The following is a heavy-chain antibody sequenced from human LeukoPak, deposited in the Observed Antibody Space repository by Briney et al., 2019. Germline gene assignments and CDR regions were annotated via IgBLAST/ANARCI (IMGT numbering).Heavy chain of an antibody. CDR2: IYTGGNT. D-gene: IGHD6-19*01. Sequence: GGSLRLSCAASGFTVDSNYLSWVRQAPGKGLEWVSTIYTGGNTYYADSVKGRFTISRDNSKNTLYLQMNSLRVDDTAVYYCAKGGWRTGDGMNVWGQGATVTVSS. CDR1: GFTVDSNY. J-gene: IGHJ6*02. CDR3: AKGGWRTGDGMNV. V-gene: IGHV3-53*01.